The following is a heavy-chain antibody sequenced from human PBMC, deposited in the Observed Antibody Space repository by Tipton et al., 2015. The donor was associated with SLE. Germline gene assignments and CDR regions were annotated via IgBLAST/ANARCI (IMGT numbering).Heavy chain of an antibody. CDR3: ARHASFTFLGASDV. CDR2: VYGSGST. CDR1: GGSINTYF. Sequence: TLSLTCTVSGGSINTYFWSWIRQPPGKGLEWIGYVYGSGSTHYNPSLTSRVTISVDTSKTQFSLKLSSVTAADTAVYYCARHASFTFLGASDVWGQGTMITAFS. J-gene: IGHJ3*01. D-gene: IGHD2/OR15-2a*01. V-gene: IGHV4-59*08.